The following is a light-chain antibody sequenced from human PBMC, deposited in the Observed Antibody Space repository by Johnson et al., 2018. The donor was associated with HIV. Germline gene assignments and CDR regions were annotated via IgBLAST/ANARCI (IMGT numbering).Light chain of an antibody. CDR3: GTGDSSLSGYV. J-gene: IGLJ1*01. CDR1: SSNIGNNY. CDR2: ENN. Sequence: HSVLTQPPSVSAAPGQKVTISCSGSSSNIGNNYVSWYQQLPGKAPNLLIYENNKQPSGIPDRFSGSKSGTSATLGITGLQTGDEADYYCGTGDSSLSGYVFGTGTKVTVL. V-gene: IGLV1-51*02.